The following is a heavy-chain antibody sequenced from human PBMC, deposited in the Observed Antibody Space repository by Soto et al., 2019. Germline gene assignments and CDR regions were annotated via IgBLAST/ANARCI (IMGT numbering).Heavy chain of an antibody. D-gene: IGHD1-26*01. CDR2: VYKSGFT. J-gene: IGHJ4*03. V-gene: IGHV4-39*01. CDR3: VIYRIEDGIGRCRSDV. Sequence: QTPGTGLEWRGSVYKSGFTHYTASHKSRVTISVDTPKNQFSLRLNSVSDADTVVYYCVIYRIEDGIGRCRSDVWVQRTLVTV.